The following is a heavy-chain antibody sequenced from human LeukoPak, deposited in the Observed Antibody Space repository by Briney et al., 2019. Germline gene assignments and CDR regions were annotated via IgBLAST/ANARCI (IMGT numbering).Heavy chain of an antibody. CDR2: MYNNGNT. CDR3: ARVGGDRVAY. J-gene: IGHJ4*02. Sequence: GGCLRLSCAASGLTVSSKYMSWVRQAPGKGLEWVSVMYNNGNTHYADSAKGRFTISRDNAKNTLYLQMNSLRPEDTAVYYCARVGGDRVAYWGQGALVTVSS. CDR1: GLTVSSKY. D-gene: IGHD4-17*01. V-gene: IGHV3-53*01.